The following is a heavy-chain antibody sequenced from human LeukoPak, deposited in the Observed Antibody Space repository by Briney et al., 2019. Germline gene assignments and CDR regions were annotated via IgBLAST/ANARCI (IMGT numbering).Heavy chain of an antibody. D-gene: IGHD3-22*01. CDR3: AKGLYDSSGYPSDY. CDR2: ISWNSGSI. V-gene: IGHV3-9*01. J-gene: IGHJ4*02. Sequence: SLRLSCAASGFTFDDYAMHWVRQAPGKGLEWVSGISWNSGSIGYADSVKGRFTISRDNAKNSLYLQMNSLRAEDTALYYCAKGLYDSSGYPSDYWGQGTLVTVSS. CDR1: GFTFDDYA.